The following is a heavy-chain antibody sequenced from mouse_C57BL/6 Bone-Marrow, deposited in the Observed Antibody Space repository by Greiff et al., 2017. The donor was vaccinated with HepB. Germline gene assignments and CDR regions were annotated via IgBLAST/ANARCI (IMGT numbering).Heavy chain of an antibody. V-gene: IGHV5-17*01. D-gene: IGHD2-3*01. Sequence: EVQRVESGGGLVKPGGSLKLSCAASGFTFSDYGMHWVRQAPEKGLEWVAYISSGSSTIYYADTVKGRFPISRDNAKNTLFLQMPSLRSEDTAMYYCARDGYSLYWYFDVWGTGTTVTVSS. CDR1: GFTFSDYG. CDR3: ARDGYSLYWYFDV. CDR2: ISSGSSTI. J-gene: IGHJ1*03.